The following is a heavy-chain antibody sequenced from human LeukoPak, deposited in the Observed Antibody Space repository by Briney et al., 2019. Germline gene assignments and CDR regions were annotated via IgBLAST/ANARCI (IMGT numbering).Heavy chain of an antibody. D-gene: IGHD5-18*01. Sequence: SETLSLTCTVSGGSITSTNDYWGWIRQPPGKGLEPPVKGLEWIASLYYSGSTHYNPSLKGRVTLSADTSKNQFSLKLTSVTAADTAVYYCAGGRVWLAFDSWGQGTLVTVSS. CDR2: LYYSGST. J-gene: IGHJ4*02. CDR3: AGGRVWLAFDS. CDR1: GGSITSTNDY. V-gene: IGHV4-39*07.